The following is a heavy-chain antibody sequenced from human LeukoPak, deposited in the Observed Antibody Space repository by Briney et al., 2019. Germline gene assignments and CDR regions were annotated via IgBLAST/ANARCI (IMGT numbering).Heavy chain of an antibody. J-gene: IGHJ4*02. CDR1: GGSISSYY. D-gene: IGHD3-3*01. Sequence: PSGTLSLTCTVSGGSISSYYWSWIRQPPGKGLEWIGYIYYSGSTNYNPSLKSRVTISVDTSKNQFSLTLSSVTAAETAVYYCARDHGPDDFWSGYFGYWGQRTLVTVS. V-gene: IGHV4-59*01. CDR2: IYYSGST. CDR3: ARDHGPDDFWSGYFGY.